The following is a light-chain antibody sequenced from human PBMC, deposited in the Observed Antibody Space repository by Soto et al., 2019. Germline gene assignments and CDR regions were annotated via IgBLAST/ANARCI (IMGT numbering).Light chain of an antibody. V-gene: IGLV2-14*01. Sequence: QSVLTQPASVSWSPGQSITISCTGTSSDVCGYNYVSWYQQHPGKAPKVVIYEVSNRPLGVSNRFSASKSGNTASLIISGLQADDEADYFCSSYRSTTTFGVYGTGTKVTVL. CDR3: SSYRSTTTFGV. J-gene: IGLJ1*01. CDR1: SSDVCGYNY. CDR2: EVS.